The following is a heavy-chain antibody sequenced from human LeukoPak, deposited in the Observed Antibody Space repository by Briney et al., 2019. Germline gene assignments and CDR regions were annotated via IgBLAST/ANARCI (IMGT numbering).Heavy chain of an antibody. CDR2: INHSGST. CDR1: GGSFSGYY. Sequence: PSETLSLTCAVYGGSFSGYYWSWIRQPPGKGLEWIGEINHSGSTNYNPSLKSRVTMSVDTSKNQFSLKLSSVTAADTAVYYCARGLGPIYYYYYYMDVWGKGTTVTVSS. CDR3: ARGLGPIYYYYYYMDV. V-gene: IGHV4-34*01. J-gene: IGHJ6*03.